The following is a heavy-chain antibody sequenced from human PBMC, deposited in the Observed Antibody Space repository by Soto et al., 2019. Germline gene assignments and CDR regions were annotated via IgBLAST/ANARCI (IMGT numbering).Heavy chain of an antibody. CDR3: ATERDRPVIEDYYFDY. J-gene: IGHJ4*02. CDR2: INPSGGST. Sequence: ASVKVSCKASGYTFTSYYMHWVRQAPGQGLEWMGIINPSGGSTSYAQKFQGRVTMTRDTSTSTVYMELSSLRSEDTAVYYCATERDRPVIEDYYFDYWGQGTLVTVSS. V-gene: IGHV1-46*01. CDR1: GYTFTSYY.